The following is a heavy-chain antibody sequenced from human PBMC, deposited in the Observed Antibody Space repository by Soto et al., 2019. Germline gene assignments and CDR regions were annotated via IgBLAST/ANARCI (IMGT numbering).Heavy chain of an antibody. Sequence: QVRLQQWGAGLLKPSETLSLNCAVNGGSLSHYYWSWIRQPPGKGLEWIGEIKGDGSTNYSPSLKSRATISSDTSNNQFSLRLYAVTAADTGVYYCARGQEGVVATHWDQGTLVTVSS. D-gene: IGHD5-12*01. CDR1: GGSLSHYY. CDR2: IKGDGST. CDR3: ARGQEGVVATH. V-gene: IGHV4-34*01. J-gene: IGHJ4*02.